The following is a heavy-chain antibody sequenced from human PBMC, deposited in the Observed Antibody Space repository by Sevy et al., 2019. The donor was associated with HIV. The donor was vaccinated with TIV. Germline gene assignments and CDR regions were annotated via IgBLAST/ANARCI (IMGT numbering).Heavy chain of an antibody. CDR3: AREGCTKPHDY. CDR1: GFTFNIYS. D-gene: IGHD2-8*01. V-gene: IGHV3-23*01. CDR2: LSFGCGKI. J-gene: IGHJ4*02. Sequence: GGSLRLSCAASGFTFNIYSMSWVRQTPGKGLEWAATLSFGCGKINHADSVKGRFTMSRDDSKNAVYLQMNNLRVEDTAIYYCAREGCTKPHDYWGQGTLVTVSS.